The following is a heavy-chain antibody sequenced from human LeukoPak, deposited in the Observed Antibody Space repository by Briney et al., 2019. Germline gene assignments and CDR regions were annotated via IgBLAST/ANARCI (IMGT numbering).Heavy chain of an antibody. D-gene: IGHD6-6*01. Sequence: ASVKVSCKASGGTFSSYAISWVRQAPGQGLEWMGGIIPIFGTANYAQKFQGRVTITTDESTSTAYMELSSLRSEDTAVYYCARSIAARLDAFDIWGQGTMVTVSS. V-gene: IGHV1-69*05. CDR2: IIPIFGTA. CDR3: ARSIAARLDAFDI. CDR1: GGTFSSYA. J-gene: IGHJ3*02.